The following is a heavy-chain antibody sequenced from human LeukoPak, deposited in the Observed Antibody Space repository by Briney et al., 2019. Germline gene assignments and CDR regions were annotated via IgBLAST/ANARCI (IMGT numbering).Heavy chain of an antibody. CDR3: AREGGTAARPDDAFDI. CDR1: GGTFSSYA. CDR2: IISILGTT. J-gene: IGHJ3*02. D-gene: IGHD6-6*01. Sequence: ASVKVSCKASGGTFSSYAIGWVRQAPGQGLEWMGGIISILGTTNYAQKYQGRVTITADEFTSTAYMELNSLRFDDTAVYYCAREGGTAARPDDAFDIWGQGTMVIVSS. V-gene: IGHV1-69*13.